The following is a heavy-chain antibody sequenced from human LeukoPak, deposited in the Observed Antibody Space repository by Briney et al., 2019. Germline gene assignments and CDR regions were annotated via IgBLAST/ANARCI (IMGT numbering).Heavy chain of an antibody. D-gene: IGHD3-10*01. CDR2: INPKDGGT. CDR3: ATHGSGSYFAFHL. V-gene: IGHV1-2*02. Sequence: ASVKVSCKASGYTFTGYYMHWVRQAPGQGLEWMAWINPKDGGTRYAQNFQGRVTMTRDTPISTAYMDLSRLTSDDTAVYYCATHGSGSYFAFHLWGQGTTVTVSS. J-gene: IGHJ3*01. CDR1: GYTFTGYY.